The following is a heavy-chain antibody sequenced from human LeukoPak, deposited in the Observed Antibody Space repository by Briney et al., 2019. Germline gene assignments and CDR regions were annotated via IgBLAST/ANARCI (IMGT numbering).Heavy chain of an antibody. V-gene: IGHV1-8*01. CDR1: GYTFTNND. J-gene: IGHJ4*02. CDR3: TRGRAAGD. Sequence: GASVKGSCKASGYTFTNNDINWVRQATGQGIEWMGWVSPDSGDTGYAPNFRGRVTMTTDTSINTAYMELTSLASEDTAIYYCTRGRAAGDWGQGTLVTVSS. CDR2: VSPDSGDT. D-gene: IGHD6-19*01.